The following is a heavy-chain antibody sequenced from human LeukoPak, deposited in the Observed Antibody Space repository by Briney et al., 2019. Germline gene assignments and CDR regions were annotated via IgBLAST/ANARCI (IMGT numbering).Heavy chain of an antibody. Sequence: SETLSLTCTVSGGSISSSSYYWGWIRQPPGKGLEWIGSIYYSGSTYYNPSLKSRVTISVDTSKNQFSLKLSSVTAADTAVYYCARQGVVPAAIYRWFDPWGQGTLVTVSS. J-gene: IGHJ5*02. V-gene: IGHV4-39*01. CDR1: GGSISSSSYY. CDR3: ARQGVVPAAIYRWFDP. CDR2: IYYSGST. D-gene: IGHD2-2*01.